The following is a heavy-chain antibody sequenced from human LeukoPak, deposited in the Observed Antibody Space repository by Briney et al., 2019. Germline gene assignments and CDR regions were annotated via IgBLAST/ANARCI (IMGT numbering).Heavy chain of an antibody. V-gene: IGHV4-31*11. CDR3: ARDILVTSSPDAFDI. D-gene: IGHD2-21*02. CDR2: ISNSGTT. J-gene: IGHJ3*02. CDR1: GDSVTNPGYS. Sequence: SQTLSLTCAVSGDSVTNPGYSWTWIRQHPGKALEWTGHISNSGTTAYNPSLKSRVSISVDTSTNQFSLRLASVSAADTAVYYCARDILVTSSPDAFDIWGPGTMVTVSS.